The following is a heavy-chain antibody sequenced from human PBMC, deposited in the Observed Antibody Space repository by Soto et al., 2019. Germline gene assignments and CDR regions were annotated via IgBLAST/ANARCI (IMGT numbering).Heavy chain of an antibody. CDR2: INHSGST. Sequence: SETLSLTCAVYGGSFSGYYWSWIRQPPGKGLEWIGEINHSGSTNYNPSLKSRVTISVDTSKNQFSLKLSSVTAADTAVYYCASGLPRGIFGVVHARFGYYFDYWGQGTLVTVSS. D-gene: IGHD3-3*01. V-gene: IGHV4-34*01. CDR1: GGSFSGYY. J-gene: IGHJ4*02. CDR3: ASGLPRGIFGVVHARFGYYFDY.